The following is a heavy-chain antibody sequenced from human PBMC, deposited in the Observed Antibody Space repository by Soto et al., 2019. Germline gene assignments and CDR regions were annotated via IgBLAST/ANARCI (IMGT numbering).Heavy chain of an antibody. CDR2: IYYSGST. CDR1: GGSISSYY. D-gene: IGHD3-22*01. J-gene: IGHJ4*02. Sequence: SETLSLTCTVSGGSISSYYWSWIRQPPGKGLEWIGYIYYSGSTNYNPSLKSRVTISVDTSKNQFSLKLSSVTAADTAVYYCARHGYYYSSGYYYVPPYFDYWGQGTLVTVSS. CDR3: ARHGYYYSSGYYYVPPYFDY. V-gene: IGHV4-59*01.